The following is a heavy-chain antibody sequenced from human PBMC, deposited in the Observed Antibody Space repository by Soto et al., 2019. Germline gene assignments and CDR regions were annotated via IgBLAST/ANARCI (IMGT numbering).Heavy chain of an antibody. D-gene: IGHD5-18*01. CDR3: ARASGYSYGPLDY. V-gene: IGHV3-48*01. CDR2: ISSSSSTI. CDR1: GFTFSSYS. Sequence: EVQLVESGGGLVQPGGSLRLSCAASGFTFSSYSMNWVRQAPGKGLEWVSYISSSSSTIYYADSVKGRFTISRDNAKNVPYLQMNSLGAEDTAVYYCARASGYSYGPLDYWGQGTLVTVSS. J-gene: IGHJ4*02.